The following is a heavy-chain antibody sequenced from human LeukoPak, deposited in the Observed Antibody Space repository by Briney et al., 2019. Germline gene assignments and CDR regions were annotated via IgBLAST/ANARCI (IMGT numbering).Heavy chain of an antibody. Sequence: GGSLRLSCAASGFTVSSNYMSWVRQAPGKGLEWVSVIYSGGSTYYADSVKGRSTISRHNSKNTLYLQMNSLRAEDTAVYYCARDWPYSRYYGMDVWGQGTTVTVSS. J-gene: IGHJ6*02. V-gene: IGHV3-53*04. CDR1: GFTVSSNY. CDR2: IYSGGST. D-gene: IGHD2-15*01. CDR3: ARDWPYSRYYGMDV.